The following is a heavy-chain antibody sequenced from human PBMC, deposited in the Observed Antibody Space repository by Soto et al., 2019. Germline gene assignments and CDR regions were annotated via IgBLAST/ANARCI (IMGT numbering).Heavy chain of an antibody. CDR1: GFTFSSYG. V-gene: IGHV3-33*01. CDR2: IWYDGSKI. Sequence: QVQLVQSGGGVVQPGGSLRLSCAASGFTFSSYGMHWVRQAPGKGLEWVAVIWYDGSKIYYADSVKGRFTISRDNSKSTLYLQINSLRAEDTAVYYCAIPLAQNQLGVGMDVWGQGSPVSVSS. D-gene: IGHD3-16*01. CDR3: AIPLAQNQLGVGMDV. J-gene: IGHJ6*01.